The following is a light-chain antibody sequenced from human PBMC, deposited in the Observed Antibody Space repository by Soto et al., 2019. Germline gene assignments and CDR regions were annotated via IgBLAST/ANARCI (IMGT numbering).Light chain of an antibody. Sequence: DIQMTQSPSSLSASVGDRVTITCRASQSIASYLNWYQHKPGKAPKLLIYAASTLQSGVPSRFSGSGSGQDFTLTISSLQPEDFATYYCQQSYSSPETFGHGTPVEI. CDR1: QSIASY. V-gene: IGKV1-39*01. J-gene: IGKJ1*01. CDR2: AAS. CDR3: QQSYSSPET.